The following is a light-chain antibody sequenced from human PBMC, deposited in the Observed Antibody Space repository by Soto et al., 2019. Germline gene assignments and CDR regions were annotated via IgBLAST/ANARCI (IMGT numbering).Light chain of an antibody. CDR1: QSISSY. Sequence: DIQMTQSPSSLTASVGDRLTITCRASQSISSYLNWYQQKPGKAPKLLIYAASSLQSGVPSRFSGSGSGTDFTLTITSLQPEDFATYCCQQSYGTPITFGQGTRLEIK. CDR3: QQSYGTPIT. V-gene: IGKV1-39*01. J-gene: IGKJ5*01. CDR2: AAS.